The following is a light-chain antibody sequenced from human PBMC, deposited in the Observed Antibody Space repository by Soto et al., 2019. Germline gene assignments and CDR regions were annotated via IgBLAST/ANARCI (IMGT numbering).Light chain of an antibody. CDR1: QGIGSW. CDR2: AAS. V-gene: IGKV1-12*01. Sequence: DIQLTQSPSSVSSSVGDRVTITCRASQGIGSWLAWYQQKPGKAPKLLIYAASSLQSGIPSRFSGSGSGTDFTLTISREQREDFATYYCQRGNTVPLTFGRGTRVEIK. CDR3: QRGNTVPLT. J-gene: IGKJ4*01.